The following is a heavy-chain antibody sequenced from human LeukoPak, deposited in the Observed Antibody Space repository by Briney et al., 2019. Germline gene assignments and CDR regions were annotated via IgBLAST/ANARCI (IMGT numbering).Heavy chain of an antibody. CDR3: ARLGYFSYFDY. CDR2: IYYSGST. V-gene: IGHV4-59*08. J-gene: IGHJ4*02. D-gene: IGHD2-21*01. CDR1: GGSISSYY. Sequence: SETLSLTCTVSGGSISSYYWSWIRQPPGKALEWIGYIYYSGSTNYNPSLKSRVTISVDTSKNQFSLKLSSVTAADTAVYYCARLGYFSYFDYWGQGTLVTVSS.